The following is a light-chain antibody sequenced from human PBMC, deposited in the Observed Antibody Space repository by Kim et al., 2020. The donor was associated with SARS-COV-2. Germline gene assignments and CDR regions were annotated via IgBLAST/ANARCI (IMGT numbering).Light chain of an antibody. Sequence: QLVLTQSPSASASLGASVKLTCTPSSGHSSYAIAWHQQQPEKGPRYLMKLNSDGSHSKGDGIPDRFSGSSSGAERYLPISSLQSEDEADYYCQTWGTGIEVFGGGTQLTVL. CDR2: LNSDGSH. J-gene: IGLJ3*02. V-gene: IGLV4-69*01. CDR1: SGHSSYA. CDR3: QTWGTGIEV.